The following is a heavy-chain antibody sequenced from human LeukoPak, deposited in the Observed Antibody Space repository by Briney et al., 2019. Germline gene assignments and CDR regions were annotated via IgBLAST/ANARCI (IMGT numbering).Heavy chain of an antibody. CDR3: AKGAGRGSYYFRAFDI. Sequence: GGSLRLSCAASGFTFSSYAMSWVRQAPGKGLEWVSAISGSGGSTYYADSVKGRFTISRDNSKNTLYLQMNSLRAEDTAVYYCAKGAGRGSYYFRAFDIWGQGTIVTVSS. CDR1: GFTFSSYA. V-gene: IGHV3-23*01. CDR2: ISGSGGST. J-gene: IGHJ3*02. D-gene: IGHD1-26*01.